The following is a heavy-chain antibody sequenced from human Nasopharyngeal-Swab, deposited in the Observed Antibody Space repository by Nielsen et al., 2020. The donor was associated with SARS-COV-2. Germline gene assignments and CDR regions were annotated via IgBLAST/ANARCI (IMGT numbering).Heavy chain of an antibody. CDR2: MFSGGSA. V-gene: IGHV3-53*01. J-gene: IGHJ4*02. CDR1: GFTFSSYA. Sequence: GGSLRLSCSASGFTFSSYAMHWVRQAPGKGLEWISLMFSGGSAYYAGSVEGRFTVSRDESRNTLYLQMNNLRAEDTAVYYCTRRNDCWGQGTLVTVSS. CDR3: TRRNDC.